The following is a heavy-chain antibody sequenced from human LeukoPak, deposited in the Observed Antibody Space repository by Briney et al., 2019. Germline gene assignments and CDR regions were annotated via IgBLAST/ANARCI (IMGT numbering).Heavy chain of an antibody. D-gene: IGHD3-10*01. J-gene: IGHJ6*02. CDR1: GFTFSSYG. CDR3: AKELPYYYGSGSYPSYYYGMDV. Sequence: GGSLRLSCAASGFTFSSYGMHWVRQAPGKGLEWVAVISYDGSNKYYADSVKGRFTISRDNSKNTLYLQMNSRRAEDTAVYYCAKELPYYYGSGSYPSYYYGMDVWGQGTTVTVSS. CDR2: ISYDGSNK. V-gene: IGHV3-30*18.